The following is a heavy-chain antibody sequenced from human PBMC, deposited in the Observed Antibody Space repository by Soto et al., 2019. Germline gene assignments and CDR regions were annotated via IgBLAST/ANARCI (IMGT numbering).Heavy chain of an antibody. CDR1: GFTFRTFA. CDR3: AREPWGYSGSAKHLDY. D-gene: IGHD5-12*01. Sequence: QVQLVESGGGVVQPGRSLTLSCAASGFTFRTFAMHWVRQVPGKGLEWVAVVSYDGSYKSYADSVKGRFTISRDNSKNTLYLQLNGLRADDTAVFYCAREPWGYSGSAKHLDYWGHGTLVTVSS. V-gene: IGHV3-30*04. CDR2: VSYDGSYK. J-gene: IGHJ4*01.